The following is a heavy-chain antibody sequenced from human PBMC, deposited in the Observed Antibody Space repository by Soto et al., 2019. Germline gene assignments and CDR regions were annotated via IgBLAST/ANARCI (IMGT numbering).Heavy chain of an antibody. CDR2: IIPIFGTA. Sequence: QVQLVQSGAEVKKPGSSVKVSCKASGGTFSSYAISWVRQAPGQGLEWMGGIIPIFGTANYAQKFQGRVTITXXEXTXXAYMELSSLRSEDTAVYYCARGTAMVRGVHNWFDPWGQGTLVTVSS. D-gene: IGHD3-10*01. J-gene: IGHJ5*02. V-gene: IGHV1-69*05. CDR3: ARGTAMVRGVHNWFDP. CDR1: GGTFSSYA.